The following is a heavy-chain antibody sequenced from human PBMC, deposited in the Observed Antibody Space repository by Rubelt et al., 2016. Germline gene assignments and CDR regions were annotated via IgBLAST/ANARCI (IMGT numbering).Heavy chain of an antibody. J-gene: IGHJ4*02. CDR1: GFTFSSFG. CDR3: AKSGCSGGSCYFYYFDS. CDR2: ISGSGGST. D-gene: IGHD2-15*01. Sequence: EVQLVESGGGLVQPGGSLRLSCAASGFTFSSFGMSWVRQAPGKGLQWVSSISGSGGSTYYADSVKGRFTISTDNSKNTLYLQMNSLRAEDTAIYYCAKSGCSGGSCYFYYFDSWGQGTLVTVSS. V-gene: IGHV3-23*04.